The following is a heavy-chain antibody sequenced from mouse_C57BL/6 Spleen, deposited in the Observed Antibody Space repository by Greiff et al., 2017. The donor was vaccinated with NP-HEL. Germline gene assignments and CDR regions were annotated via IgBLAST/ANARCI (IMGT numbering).Heavy chain of an antibody. V-gene: IGHV1-69*01. CDR2: IDPSDSYT. CDR1: GYTFTSYW. D-gene: IGHD2-12*01. J-gene: IGHJ1*03. Sequence: QVQLQQPGAELVMPGASVKLSCKASGYTFTSYWMHWVKQRPGQGLEWIGEIDPSDSYTNYNQKFKGKSTLTVDKSSSTAYMQLSSLTSEDSAVYYCVAYYRRWYFDVWGTGTTVTVSS. CDR3: VAYYRRWYFDV.